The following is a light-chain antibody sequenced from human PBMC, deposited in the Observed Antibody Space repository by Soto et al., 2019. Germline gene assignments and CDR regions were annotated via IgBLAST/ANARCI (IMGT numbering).Light chain of an antibody. V-gene: IGLV1-40*01. CDR2: GNS. J-gene: IGLJ2*01. Sequence: QSVLTQPPSVSGAPGQRVTISCTGSSSNIGAGYDVHWYQQLPGTVPKLLIYGNSNRPSGVPDRFSGSKSGTSASLAITGLQPEDEADYYCQSYDSNLSGSLFGGGTKLTVL. CDR1: SSNIGAGYD. CDR3: QSYDSNLSGSL.